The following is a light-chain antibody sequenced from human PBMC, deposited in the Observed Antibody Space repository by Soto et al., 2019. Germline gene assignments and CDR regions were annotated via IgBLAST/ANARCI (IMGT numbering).Light chain of an antibody. CDR1: QGIGDT. V-gene: IGKV3-11*01. CDR3: QQRSNWPPT. CDR2: DTS. Sequence: EIVMTQSPATLSVSPGEGATLSCRASQGIGDTLAWYQRKPGQTPRLLIYDTSNRATGIPARFSGSGSGTDFTLTISSLEPEDFAVYYCQQRSNWPPTFGQGTKVDIK. J-gene: IGKJ1*01.